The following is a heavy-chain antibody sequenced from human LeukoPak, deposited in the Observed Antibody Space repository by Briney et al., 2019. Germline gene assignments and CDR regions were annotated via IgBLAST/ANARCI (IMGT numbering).Heavy chain of an antibody. Sequence: PGGSLRLSCAASGFAFSTYGMHWVRQAPGKGLEWVAFVHFDGINKNYAGSVKGRFTFSRDISRNTVYLQMNSLRAEDAAVYYCAKDTSWSFFSWGQGTLVTVSS. CDR3: AKDTSWSFFS. J-gene: IGHJ4*02. V-gene: IGHV3-30*02. CDR1: GFAFSTYG. D-gene: IGHD3-3*01. CDR2: VHFDGINK.